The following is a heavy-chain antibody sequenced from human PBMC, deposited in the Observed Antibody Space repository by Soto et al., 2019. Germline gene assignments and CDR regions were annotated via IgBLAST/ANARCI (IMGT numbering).Heavy chain of an antibody. J-gene: IGHJ6*02. CDR3: ARDALYYYGSGSYDGYYGMDV. Sequence: GASVKVSCKASGYTFTSYYMHWVRQAPGQGLEWMGIINPSFGSTNYAQKFQGRVTITTDESTSTAYMELSSLRSEDTAVYYCARDALYYYGSGSYDGYYGMDVWGQGTTVTVSS. V-gene: IGHV1-46*01. CDR2: INPSFGST. CDR1: GYTFTSYY. D-gene: IGHD3-10*01.